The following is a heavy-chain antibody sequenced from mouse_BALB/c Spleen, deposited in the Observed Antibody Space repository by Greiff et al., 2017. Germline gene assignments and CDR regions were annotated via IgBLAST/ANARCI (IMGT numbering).Heavy chain of an antibody. D-gene: IGHD2-10*02. V-gene: IGHV14-1*02. CDR2: IDPENGNT. J-gene: IGHJ4*01. Sequence: EVKLVESGAELVRPGALVKLSCKASGFNIKDYYLHWVKQRPEQGLEWIGWIDPENGNTIYDPKFQGKASITADTSSNTAYLQLSSLTSEDTAVYYCARWYGNSYAMDYWGQGTSVTVSS. CDR1: GFNIKDYY. CDR3: ARWYGNSYAMDY.